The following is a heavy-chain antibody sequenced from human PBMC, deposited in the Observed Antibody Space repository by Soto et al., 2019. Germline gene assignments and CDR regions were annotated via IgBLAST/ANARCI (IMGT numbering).Heavy chain of an antibody. D-gene: IGHD3-3*01. CDR2: INSDGSST. CDR3: AISPLRFLEWLPRFNYYYYMDV. CDR1: GFTLRSYG. J-gene: IGHJ6*03. Sequence: GGSIKLCSAASGFTLRSYGMHWVRQAPGKGLVWVSRINSDGSSTSYADSVKGRFTISRDNAKNTLYLQMNSLRAEDTAVYYCAISPLRFLEWLPRFNYYYYMDVWGKGTTVTVSS. V-gene: IGHV3-74*01.